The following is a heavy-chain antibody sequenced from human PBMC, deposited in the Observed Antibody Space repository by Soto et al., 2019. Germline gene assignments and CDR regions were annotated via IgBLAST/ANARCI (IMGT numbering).Heavy chain of an antibody. CDR2: ISVYNYNT. D-gene: IGHD2-2*01. J-gene: IGHJ4*02. CDR1: GYTFSNYG. Sequence: ASVKVSCKTSGYTFSNYGIAWVRQAPGQGLEWMGWISVYNYNTNYAQKLQGRVTMTRDISTSTAYMELNSLRAEDTAVYYCAREIVVARGASYFDYWGPGTLVTVSS. CDR3: AREIVVARGASYFDY. V-gene: IGHV1-18*01.